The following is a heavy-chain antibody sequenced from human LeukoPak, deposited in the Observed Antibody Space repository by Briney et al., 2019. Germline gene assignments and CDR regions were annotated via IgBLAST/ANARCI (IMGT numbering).Heavy chain of an antibody. J-gene: IGHJ4*02. Sequence: SVKVSCTASGGTFSIYAIRWVRPAPGQGLEWVGRIFPILGIANYAQKFQGRVTITADKSTSTDYMELSSLRSEDTAVYYCASSSGGDGYNHGGLLDYWGQGTLVTVSS. CDR3: ASSSGGDGYNHGGLLDY. V-gene: IGHV1-69*04. CDR2: IFPILGIA. D-gene: IGHD5-12*01. CDR1: GGTFSIYA.